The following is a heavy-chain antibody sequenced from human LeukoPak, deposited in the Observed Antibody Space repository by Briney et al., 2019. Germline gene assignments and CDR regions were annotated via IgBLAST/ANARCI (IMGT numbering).Heavy chain of an antibody. V-gene: IGHV4-39*01. Sequence: SETLSLTCTVSGGSISSSSYYWGWIRQPPGKGLEWIGSIYYSGSTYYNPSLKSRVTISVDTSKNQFSLKLSSVTAADTAVYYCARQVTGTCYYYYYMDVWGKGTTVTVSS. J-gene: IGHJ6*03. CDR2: IYYSGST. CDR3: ARQVTGTCYYYYYMDV. CDR1: GGSISSSSYY. D-gene: IGHD1-7*01.